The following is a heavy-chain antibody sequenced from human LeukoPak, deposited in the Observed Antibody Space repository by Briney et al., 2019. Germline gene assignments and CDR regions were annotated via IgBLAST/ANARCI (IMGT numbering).Heavy chain of an antibody. Sequence: GASVKVSCKASGYTFTGYYMHWVRQAPGQGLEWMGWMNPNSGNTGYAQKFQGRVTMTRNTSISTAYMELSSLRSEDTAVYYCARGLSGYSSSWYLVSVGATKYNWFDPWGQGTLVTVSS. V-gene: IGHV1-8*02. D-gene: IGHD6-13*01. CDR1: GYTFTGYY. J-gene: IGHJ5*02. CDR3: ARGLSGYSSSWYLVSVGATKYNWFDP. CDR2: MNPNSGNT.